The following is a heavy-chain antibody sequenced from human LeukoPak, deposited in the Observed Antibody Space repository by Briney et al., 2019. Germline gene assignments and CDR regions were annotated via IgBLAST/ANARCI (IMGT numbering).Heavy chain of an antibody. Sequence: GGSLRLSCAASGFTFSSYAMHWVRQAPGKGLEWVAVISYDGSNKYYADSVKGRFTISRDNSKNTLYLQMNSLRAEDTAVYYCARADVVNSSGYYSYYYGMDVWGQGTTVTVSS. CDR2: ISYDGSNK. CDR3: ARADVVNSSGYYSYYYGMDV. J-gene: IGHJ6*02. V-gene: IGHV3-30-3*01. D-gene: IGHD3-22*01. CDR1: GFTFSSYA.